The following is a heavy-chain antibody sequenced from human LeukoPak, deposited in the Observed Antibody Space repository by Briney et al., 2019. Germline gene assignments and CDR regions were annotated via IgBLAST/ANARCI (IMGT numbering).Heavy chain of an antibody. V-gene: IGHV3-74*01. D-gene: IGHD6-13*01. Sequence: SGGTLRLSCAASGFTFSSYWMHWVRQAPGKGLVWVSNINSDGRRTSYADSVKGRFTISRDNAKNTLYLQMNSLRAEDTAVYYCASESMELVRSDFWGQGTLVTVSS. CDR3: ASESMELVRSDF. J-gene: IGHJ4*02. CDR1: GFTFSSYW. CDR2: INSDGRRT.